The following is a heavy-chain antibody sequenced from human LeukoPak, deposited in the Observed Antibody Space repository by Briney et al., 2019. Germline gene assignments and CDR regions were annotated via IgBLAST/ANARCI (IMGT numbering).Heavy chain of an antibody. V-gene: IGHV3-74*01. Sequence: PGGSLGLSCAASGFTFSSYWMHWVRQGPGIGLVWVSRINGEGSIVNYADSVKGRFTISRDNAKNTLDLQMNSLRVEDTAVYFCAREWGNSVLPLDYWGQGTLVTVSS. CDR2: INGEGSIV. CDR1: GFTFSSYW. D-gene: IGHD3-16*01. CDR3: AREWGNSVLPLDY. J-gene: IGHJ4*02.